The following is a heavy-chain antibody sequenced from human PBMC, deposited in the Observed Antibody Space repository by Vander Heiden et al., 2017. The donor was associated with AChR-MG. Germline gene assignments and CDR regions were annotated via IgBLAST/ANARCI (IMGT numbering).Heavy chain of an antibody. CDR2: IIPIFGTA. Sequence: QVQLVQSGAEATKPGSPVKVSCTASGGTFSSYAISWVRQAPGQGLEWMVGIIPIFGTANYAQKFQGRVTITADKSTSTAYMELSSLRSEDTAVYYCARGEWEGDSSSFDYWGQGTLVTLSS. D-gene: IGHD6-6*01. CDR3: ARGEWEGDSSSFDY. V-gene: IGHV1-69*06. CDR1: GGTFSSYA. J-gene: IGHJ4*02.